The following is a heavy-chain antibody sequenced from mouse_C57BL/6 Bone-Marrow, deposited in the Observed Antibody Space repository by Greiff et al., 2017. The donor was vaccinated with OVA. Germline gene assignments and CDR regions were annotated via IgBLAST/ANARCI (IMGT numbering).Heavy chain of an antibody. CDR1: GYTFTSYW. CDR3: ASPIYYKYFDV. CDR2: INPSSGYT. Sequence: VQLQQSGAELAKPGASVKLSCKASGYTFTSYWMHWVKQRPGQGLEWIGYINPSSGYTKYNQKFKDKATLTADKSSSTAYMQLSSLTYEDSAVYDCASPIYYKYFDVWGTGTTVTVSS. J-gene: IGHJ1*03. D-gene: IGHD2-1*01. V-gene: IGHV1-7*01.